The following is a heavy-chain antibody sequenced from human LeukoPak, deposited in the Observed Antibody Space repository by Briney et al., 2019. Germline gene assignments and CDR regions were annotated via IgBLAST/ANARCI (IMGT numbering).Heavy chain of an antibody. CDR1: GGSISGYY. V-gene: IGHV4-4*07. Sequence: SETLSLTCTVSGGSISGYYWSWIRQPAGKGLEWIGRIYTSGSTNYNPSLKSRVTISVDTSKNQFSLKLSSVTAADTAVYYCARQPTMTFFDYWGQGTLVTVSS. CDR3: ARQPTMTFFDY. D-gene: IGHD3-22*01. CDR2: IYTSGST. J-gene: IGHJ4*02.